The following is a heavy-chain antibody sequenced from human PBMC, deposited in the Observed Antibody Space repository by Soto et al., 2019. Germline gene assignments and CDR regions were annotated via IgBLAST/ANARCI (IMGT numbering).Heavy chain of an antibody. D-gene: IGHD2-21*02. J-gene: IGHJ5*01. CDR3: ARSYWGGDCPNNSFDS. V-gene: IGHV1-46*01. Sequence: QVQLVQSGAEVKNPGASVKVSCKASGYIFSGYYIHWVRQAPGQGLEWMGIINPSGGTTTYAQKFQGKVTMTRDPSTSTVYAELGSLRSESTAMYCCARSYWGGDCPNNSFDSWGQGTLVTVSS. CDR2: INPSGGTT. CDR1: GYIFSGYY.